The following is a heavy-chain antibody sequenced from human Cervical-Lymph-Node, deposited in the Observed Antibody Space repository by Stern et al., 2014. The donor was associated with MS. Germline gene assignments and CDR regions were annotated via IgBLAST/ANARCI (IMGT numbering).Heavy chain of an antibody. CDR3: ARDVLGDFGNDSNFDS. Sequence: VQLVESGGGVVQPGRSLRLACAASGFAFKNYAMHWVRQAPGKGLEWVAVISSDGTNVPYPDSVRGRFIISRDNSKNPLYLQMSSLRAEDTALYYCARDVLGDFGNDSNFDSWGQGTLVTVS. D-gene: IGHD3-10*01. V-gene: IGHV3-30*15. J-gene: IGHJ4*02. CDR2: ISSDGTNV. CDR1: GFAFKNYA.